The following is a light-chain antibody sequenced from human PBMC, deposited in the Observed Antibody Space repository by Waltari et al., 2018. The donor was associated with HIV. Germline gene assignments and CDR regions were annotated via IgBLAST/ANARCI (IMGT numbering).Light chain of an antibody. CDR1: RSVDSDS. J-gene: IGKJ4*01. CDR3: HQYGGTPLT. Sequence: EIVLTQSPGTLSLSPGERATLSCRASRSVDSDSLAWYQLRPGRAPRLLIYGAINRATDIPDRFSGSGSGAAFTLTINGLEPEDSAFYYCHQYGGTPLTFGAGTKVDIK. V-gene: IGKV3-20*01. CDR2: GAI.